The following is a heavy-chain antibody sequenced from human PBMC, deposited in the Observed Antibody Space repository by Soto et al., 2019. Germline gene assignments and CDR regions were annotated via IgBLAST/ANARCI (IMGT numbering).Heavy chain of an antibody. Sequence: QVQLQESGPGLVKPSETLSLTCTVSGGSITSYYWSWIRQPPGKGLEWIGYIYYSGSTNYNPSLKRRVTISVDTSKTQFSLKLSSVTAADTAVYYCARHGNSGSYNYWGQGTLVTVSS. V-gene: IGHV4-59*08. CDR2: IYYSGST. D-gene: IGHD1-26*01. CDR1: GGSITSYY. CDR3: ARHGNSGSYNY. J-gene: IGHJ4*02.